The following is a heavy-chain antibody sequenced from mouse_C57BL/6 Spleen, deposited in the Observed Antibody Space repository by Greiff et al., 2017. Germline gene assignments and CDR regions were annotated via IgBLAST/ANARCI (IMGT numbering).Heavy chain of an antibody. CDR3: ARPPYGSSYGWYFDV. J-gene: IGHJ1*03. CDR1: GYTFTSYW. D-gene: IGHD1-1*01. CDR2: IDPSDSYT. Sequence: VQLQQPGAELVMPGASVKLSCKASGYTFTSYWMHWVKQRPGQGLEWIGEIDPSDSYTNYNQKFKGKSTLTVDKSSSTAYMQLSSLTSEDSAVYYCARPPYGSSYGWYFDVWGTGTTVTVSS. V-gene: IGHV1-69*01.